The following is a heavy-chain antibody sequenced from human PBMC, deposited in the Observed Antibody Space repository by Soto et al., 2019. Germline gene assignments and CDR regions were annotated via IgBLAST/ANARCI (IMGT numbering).Heavy chain of an antibody. CDR2: ISGSGGST. J-gene: IGHJ4*02. Sequence: PGGSLRLSCAASGFTFSNYAMSWVRQAPGKGLEWVSSISGSGGSTYYADSVKGRFTVSRDNSKNTLYLQMNSLRAEDTAVYYCAKGVYSAGWSYYFDDWGQGTLVTVSS. CDR3: AKGVYSAGWSYYFDD. CDR1: GFTFSNYA. D-gene: IGHD6-19*01. V-gene: IGHV3-23*01.